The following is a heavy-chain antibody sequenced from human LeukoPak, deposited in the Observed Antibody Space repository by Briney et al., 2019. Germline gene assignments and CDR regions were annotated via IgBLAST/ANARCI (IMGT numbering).Heavy chain of an antibody. Sequence: TGGSLRLSCAASGFTFSSYSMNWVRQAPGKGLEWDSSISSSSSYIYYADSVKGRFTISRDNAKNSLYLQMNSLRAEDTAVYYCARDANDYVYYYYYMDVWGKGTTVTVSS. J-gene: IGHJ6*03. CDR2: ISSSSSYI. CDR1: GFTFSSYS. V-gene: IGHV3-21*01. D-gene: IGHD4-17*01. CDR3: ARDANDYVYYYYYMDV.